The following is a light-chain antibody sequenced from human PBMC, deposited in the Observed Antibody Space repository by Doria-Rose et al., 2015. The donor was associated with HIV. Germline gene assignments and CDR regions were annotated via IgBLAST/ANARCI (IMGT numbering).Light chain of an antibody. CDR1: QSFSSTY. V-gene: IGKV3-20*01. CDR2: DGS. J-gene: IGKJ1*01. Sequence: TQSPGTLSLSPGERATLSCRASQSFSSTYLAWYQQKPGQAPSLLIYDGSTRATGIPDRFSASGSGTDFTLTINRLEPEGFAVYYCHQYGTSWAFGQGTKGEI. CDR3: HQYGTSWA.